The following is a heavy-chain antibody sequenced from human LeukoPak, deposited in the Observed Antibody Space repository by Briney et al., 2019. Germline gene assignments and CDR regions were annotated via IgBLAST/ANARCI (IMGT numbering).Heavy chain of an antibody. Sequence: SETLSLTCTVSGGSISSYYRSWIRQPPGKGLEWIGYIYYSGSTNYNPSLKSRVTISVDTSKSQFSLKLSSVTAADTAVYYCARVTYSSSWPTFDYWGQGTLVTVSS. CDR3: ARVTYSSSWPTFDY. D-gene: IGHD6-13*01. J-gene: IGHJ4*02. CDR2: IYYSGST. V-gene: IGHV4-59*08. CDR1: GGSISSYY.